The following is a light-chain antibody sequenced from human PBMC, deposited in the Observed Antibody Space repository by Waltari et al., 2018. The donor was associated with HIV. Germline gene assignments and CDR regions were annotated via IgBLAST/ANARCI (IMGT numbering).Light chain of an antibody. CDR2: GSS. J-gene: IGKJ2*01. V-gene: IGKV3-15*01. CDR1: QSLTAN. Sequence: LTQSPATLSVSVGERVTLSCRASQSLTANLAWYQQRPGQAPRLLLFGSSARATDIPARFSGSGSGTDYTLTISTVQSEDSAVYYCQQNIHWPPYTFGQGTKL. CDR3: QQNIHWPPYT.